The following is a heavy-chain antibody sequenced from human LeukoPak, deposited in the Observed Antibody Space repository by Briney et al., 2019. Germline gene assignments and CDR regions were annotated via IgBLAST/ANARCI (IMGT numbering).Heavy chain of an antibody. CDR3: ARDRVGVGGNGWEN. V-gene: IGHV1-69*05. CDR2: IIPIVGTA. Sequence: ASVKLSCNASGGTFSSYAISWGRQAPGQGLEWMGGIIPIVGTANYAQKFQGRVTITRDTSIGTAYMELSSLTPEDTAIYYCARDRVGVGGNGWENWGQGTLVTVSS. D-gene: IGHD6-19*01. CDR1: GGTFSSYA. J-gene: IGHJ4*02.